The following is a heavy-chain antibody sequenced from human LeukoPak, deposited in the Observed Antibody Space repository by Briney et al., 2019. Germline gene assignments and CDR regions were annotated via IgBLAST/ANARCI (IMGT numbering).Heavy chain of an antibody. D-gene: IGHD2-2*01. Sequence: SVKVSCKASGGTFSSYAISWVRQAPGQGLEWMGGIIPIFGTANYAQKFQGRVTITADESTSTAYMELSSLRSEDTAVYYCARDIVVVPAAGATYWFDPWGQGTLVTVSS. CDR3: ARDIVVVPAAGATYWFDP. CDR1: GGTFSSYA. V-gene: IGHV1-69*13. J-gene: IGHJ5*02. CDR2: IIPIFGTA.